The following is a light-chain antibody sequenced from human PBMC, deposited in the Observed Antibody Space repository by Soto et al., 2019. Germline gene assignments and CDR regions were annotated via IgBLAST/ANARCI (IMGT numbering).Light chain of an antibody. V-gene: IGLV1-47*01. CDR3: AVRDDSLSGHWV. Sequence: QPVLTQPPSASGTPGQRVTISCSGSSSNIGSNYVSWYQHLPGAAPKLLIYRSDQRPSGVPDRFSGSKSGTSASLAISGLRSEDEADYFCAVRDDSLSGHWVFGGGTTLTV. J-gene: IGLJ3*02. CDR2: RSD. CDR1: SSNIGSNY.